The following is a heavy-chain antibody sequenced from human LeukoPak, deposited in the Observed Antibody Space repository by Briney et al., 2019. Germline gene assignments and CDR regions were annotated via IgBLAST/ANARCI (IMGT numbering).Heavy chain of an antibody. J-gene: IGHJ4*02. Sequence: SETLSLTCTVSGGSISSSSYSWGWIRQPPGKGLEWIGSIYYSGSTYYNPSLKSRVTISVDTSKNQFSVKLSSVTAADTAVYYCARHWPHSGSFDYFDYWGQGTLVTVSS. CDR1: GGSISSSSYS. CDR2: IYYSGST. D-gene: IGHD1-26*01. V-gene: IGHV4-39*01. CDR3: ARHWPHSGSFDYFDY.